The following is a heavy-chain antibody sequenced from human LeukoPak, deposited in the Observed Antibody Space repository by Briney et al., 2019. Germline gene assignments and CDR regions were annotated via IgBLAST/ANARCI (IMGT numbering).Heavy chain of an antibody. D-gene: IGHD3-3*01. CDR1: GGSISSTSYY. Sequence: SETLSLTCTVSGGSISSTSYYWGWIRQPPGRDLEWIGSIYSSGNTYYNPSLESRVTISVDTSKNQFSLKLTSATAADTAVYYCARHSGLRSPFDPWGQGTLVTVSS. CDR2: IYSSGNT. J-gene: IGHJ5*02. CDR3: ARHSGLRSPFDP. V-gene: IGHV4-39*01.